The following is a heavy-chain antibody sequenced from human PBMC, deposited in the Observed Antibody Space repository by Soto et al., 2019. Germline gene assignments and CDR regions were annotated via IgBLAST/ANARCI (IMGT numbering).Heavy chain of an antibody. CDR3: ARGYSSSYSRAFDI. CDR2: IIPILGIA. CDR1: GGTFSSYT. V-gene: IGHV1-69*02. J-gene: IGHJ3*02. D-gene: IGHD6-6*01. Sequence: GASVKVSCKASGGTFSSYTISWVRQAPGQGLEWMGRIIPILGIANYAQKFQGRVTITADKSTSTAYMELSSLRSEDTAVYYCARGYSSSYSRAFDIWGQGTMVTVSS.